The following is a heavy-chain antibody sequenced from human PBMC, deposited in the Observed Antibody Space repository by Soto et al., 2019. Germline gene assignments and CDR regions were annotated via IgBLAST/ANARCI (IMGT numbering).Heavy chain of an antibody. D-gene: IGHD1-1*01. CDR1: GFSLATTGVG. Sequence: QITLKESGPALVNPTQTLTLTCTFSGFSLATTGVGVGWIRQPPGKALDCLALIYWDDDKRYNPSLRSRLTITKDISKNQVVLSMTNMDPVDTATYYCAHRRGGHNWYDGDSDYWGQGTLITVSS. CDR3: AHRRGGHNWYDGDSDY. V-gene: IGHV2-5*02. J-gene: IGHJ4*02. CDR2: IYWDDDK.